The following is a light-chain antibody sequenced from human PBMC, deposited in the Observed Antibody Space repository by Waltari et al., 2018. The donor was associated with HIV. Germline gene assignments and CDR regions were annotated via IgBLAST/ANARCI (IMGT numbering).Light chain of an antibody. CDR1: SSNIASNT. Sequence: QSVLTQPPSASGTPGQRVTISCSGSSSNIASNTVNWYQQLPGMAPKLLIYSDNRRPSGVPDRFSGSKSGTSASLAISGLQSEDEADYYCAAWDDSLNGVLFGGGTKLTVL. J-gene: IGLJ2*01. V-gene: IGLV1-44*01. CDR3: AAWDDSLNGVL. CDR2: SDN.